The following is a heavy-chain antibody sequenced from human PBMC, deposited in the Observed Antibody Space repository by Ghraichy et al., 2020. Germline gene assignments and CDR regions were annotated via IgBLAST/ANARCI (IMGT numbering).Heavy chain of an antibody. CDR3: ARDQSFGVTIIVVVKTHDAFDI. CDR2: INPSGGST. V-gene: IGHV1-46*01. Sequence: ASVKVSCKASGYTFTSYYMHWVRQAPGQGLEWMGIINPSGGSTSYAQKFQGRVTMTRDTSTSTVYMELSSLRSEDTAVYYCARDQSFGVTIIVVVKTHDAFDIWGQGTMVTVSS. J-gene: IGHJ3*02. D-gene: IGHD3-22*01. CDR1: GYTFTSYY.